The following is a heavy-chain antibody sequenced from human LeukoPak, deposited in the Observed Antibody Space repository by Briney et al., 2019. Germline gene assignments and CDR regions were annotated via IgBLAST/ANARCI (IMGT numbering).Heavy chain of an antibody. D-gene: IGHD1-1*01. J-gene: IGHJ4*02. V-gene: IGHV3-7*01. CDR3: ATHSAWKFEY. CDR2: IKQDGSEK. Sequence: EWVANIKQDGSEKYYVDSVKGRFTISRDNAKKSLYLQMNSLRAEDTAVYYCATHSAWKFEYWGQGTLVTVSS.